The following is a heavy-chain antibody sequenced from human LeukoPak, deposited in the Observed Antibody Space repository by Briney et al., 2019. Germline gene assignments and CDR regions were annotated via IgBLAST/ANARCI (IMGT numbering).Heavy chain of an antibody. CDR3: AREESNYYGMDV. V-gene: IGHV3-74*01. CDR2: INSDGSST. D-gene: IGHD3-10*01. Sequence: GGSLRLSCAASGFSFPSHSFHWVRQSPGKGLVWVSRINSDGSSTNYADSVKGRFTISRDNAKNTLYLQMNSLRAEDTAVYYCAREESNYYGMDVWGQGTTVTVSS. J-gene: IGHJ6*02. CDR1: GFSFPSHS.